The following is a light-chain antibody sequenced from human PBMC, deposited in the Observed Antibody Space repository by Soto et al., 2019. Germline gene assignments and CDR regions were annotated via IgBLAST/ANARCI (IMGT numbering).Light chain of an antibody. CDR1: QSISSY. J-gene: IGKJ4*01. Sequence: DIQMTQYPSSLSASVGDRVTITCRASQSISSYLNWYQQKPGKAPKPLICDASSLQSGVPSRFSGSGSGTDFTITISSLQPEDFASYYCQQSASTPALTFGGGTKVEIK. V-gene: IGKV1-39*01. CDR3: QQSASTPALT. CDR2: DAS.